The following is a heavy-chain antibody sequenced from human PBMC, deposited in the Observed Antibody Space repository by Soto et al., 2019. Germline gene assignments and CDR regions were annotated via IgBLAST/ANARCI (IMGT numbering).Heavy chain of an antibody. Sequence: WETLSLTCTVSGGSISSYYWSWIRQPPGKGLEWIGYIYYSGSTNYNPSLKSRVTISVDTSKNQFSLKLSSVTAADTAVYYCARLQTGAARRLGFYFDYWGQGTLVTVSS. V-gene: IGHV4-59*01. CDR2: IYYSGST. J-gene: IGHJ4*02. CDR3: ARLQTGAARRLGFYFDY. D-gene: IGHD6-6*01. CDR1: GGSISSYY.